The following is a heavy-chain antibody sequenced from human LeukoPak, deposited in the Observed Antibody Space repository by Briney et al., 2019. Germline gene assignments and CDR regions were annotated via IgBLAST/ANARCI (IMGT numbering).Heavy chain of an antibody. CDR1: GGSISSTSYY. J-gene: IGHJ4*02. CDR3: AAHYDSSGYYTY. Sequence: PSETLSLTCTVSGGSISSTSYYWGWIRQPPGKGLEWIGSIYYSGSTFYNPSLKSRVTISVDTSKNQFSLKLSSVTAADTAVYYCAAHYDSSGYYTYWGQGTLVTVSS. CDR2: IYYSGST. D-gene: IGHD3-22*01. V-gene: IGHV4-39*07.